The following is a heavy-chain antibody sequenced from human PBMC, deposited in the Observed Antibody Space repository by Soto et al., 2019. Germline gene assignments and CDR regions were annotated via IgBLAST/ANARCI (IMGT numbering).Heavy chain of an antibody. J-gene: IGHJ4*02. CDR1: DESLSNDFS. CDR2: IHHSGIT. D-gene: IGHD6-13*01. V-gene: IGHV4-4*02. CDR3: AWGISYRWVY. Sequence: SVTVSRTCTVSDESLSNDFSWIWVRQQPGKWLEWIGEIHHSGITNYIQFVGSRVTMSVDKSNNQVALELTSVVAAVAAVYSCAWGISYRWVYWGQGILVTVSS.